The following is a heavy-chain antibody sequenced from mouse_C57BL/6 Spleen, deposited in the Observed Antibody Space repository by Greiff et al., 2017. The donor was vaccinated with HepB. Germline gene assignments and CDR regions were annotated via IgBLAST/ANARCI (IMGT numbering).Heavy chain of an antibody. CDR3: ARNVYYYGSSYEAMDY. CDR1: GFSLTSYG. CDR2: IWSGGST. Sequence: VQLQQSGPGLVQPSQSLSITCTVSGFSLTSYGVHWVRQSPGKGLEWLGVIWSGGSTDYNAAFISRLSISKDNSKSQVFFKMISLQADDTAIYYCARNVYYYGSSYEAMDYWGQGTSVTVSS. D-gene: IGHD1-1*01. V-gene: IGHV2-2*01. J-gene: IGHJ4*01.